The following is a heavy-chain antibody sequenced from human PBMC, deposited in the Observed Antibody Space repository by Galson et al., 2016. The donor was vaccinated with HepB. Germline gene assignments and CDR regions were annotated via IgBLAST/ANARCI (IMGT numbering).Heavy chain of an antibody. V-gene: IGHV4-4*02. D-gene: IGHD3-10*01. CDR3: ARQSLTTMVWASPGPRKVPADKFDY. Sequence: SETLSLTCAVSGGSVNSYNWWSWVRQTPGKGLEWIGEIYQSGTTNYNPSLKSRVSMSMDTSQNQFFLELTSVTAADTAIYYCARQSLTTMVWASPGPRKVPADKFDYWGQGSLVAVSS. CDR2: IYQSGTT. CDR1: GGSVNSYNW. J-gene: IGHJ4*02.